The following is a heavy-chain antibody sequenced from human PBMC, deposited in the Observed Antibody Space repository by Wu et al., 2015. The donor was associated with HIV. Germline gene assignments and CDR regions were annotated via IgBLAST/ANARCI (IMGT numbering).Heavy chain of an antibody. Sequence: QVQLVQSGAEVKKPGASVKVSCKASGYTFTGYYMHWVRQAPGQGLEWMGWINPNSGGTNYAQKFQGRVTMTRDTSISTAYMELSRLRSDDTAVYYCARDLGTTVTPYYYGMDVWGQRGPRSPSP. V-gene: IGHV1-2*02. CDR2: INPNSGGT. CDR1: GYTFTGYY. J-gene: IGHJ6*02. CDR3: ARDLGTTVTPYYYGMDV. D-gene: IGHD4-17*01.